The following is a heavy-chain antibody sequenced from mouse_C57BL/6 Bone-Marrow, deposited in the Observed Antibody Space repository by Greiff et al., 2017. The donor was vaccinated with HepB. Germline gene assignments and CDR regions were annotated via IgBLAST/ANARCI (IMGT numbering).Heavy chain of an antibody. CDR1: GYTFTSYT. CDR2: INPSSGYT. CDR3: ARSDGGFAY. D-gene: IGHD2-3*01. Sequence: QVQLKQSGAELARPGASVKMSCKASGYTFTSYTMHWVKQRPGQGLEWIGYINPSSGYTKYNQKFKDKATLTADKSSSTAYMQLSSLTSEDSAVYYCARSDGGFAYWGQGTLVTVSA. J-gene: IGHJ3*01. V-gene: IGHV1-4*01.